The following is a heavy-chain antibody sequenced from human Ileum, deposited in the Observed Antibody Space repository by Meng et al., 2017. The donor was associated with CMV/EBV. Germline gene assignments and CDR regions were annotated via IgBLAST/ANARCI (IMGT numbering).Heavy chain of an antibody. V-gene: IGHV1-69*05. J-gene: IGHJ4*02. CDR1: GGTLNNYA. CDR3: DLRRSGDDY. Sequence: KVSCKDSGGTLNNYAISWVRQAPGQGLEWVGGIIPMFGTASYAQKFQGRVTITTDESTRTSYMELSSLRFEDTAVYYCDLRRSGDDYWGQGTLVTVSS. D-gene: IGHD2-21*01. CDR2: IIPMFGTA.